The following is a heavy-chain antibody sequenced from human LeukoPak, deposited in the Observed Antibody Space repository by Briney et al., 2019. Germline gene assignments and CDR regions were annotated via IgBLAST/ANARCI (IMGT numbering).Heavy chain of an antibody. CDR2: IRYDGSNK. V-gene: IGHV3-30*02. Sequence: GGSLRLSCAASGFTFSSYVMHWVRQAPGKGLEWVECIRYDGSNKYYADSVKGRFTISRDNSKNTLYLKMNSLRAEDTAVYYCAKVMGSSGWSSYWGRGTLVTVSS. D-gene: IGHD6-19*01. J-gene: IGHJ1*01. CDR3: AKVMGSSGWSSY. CDR1: GFTFSSYV.